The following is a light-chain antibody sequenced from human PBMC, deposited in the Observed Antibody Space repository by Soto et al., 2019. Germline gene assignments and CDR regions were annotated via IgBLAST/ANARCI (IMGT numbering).Light chain of an antibody. CDR1: SSNIGPTYD. CDR3: QSYDSSLSGYV. Sequence: QSVLTLPPSVSGAPGQRVTISCTGSSSNIGPTYDVHWYQQLPGTAPKLLIYANTNRPSGVPDRFSGSKSGTSASLAITGLQAEDEADYFCQSYDSSLSGYVFGTGTKVTVL. CDR2: ANT. V-gene: IGLV1-40*01. J-gene: IGLJ1*01.